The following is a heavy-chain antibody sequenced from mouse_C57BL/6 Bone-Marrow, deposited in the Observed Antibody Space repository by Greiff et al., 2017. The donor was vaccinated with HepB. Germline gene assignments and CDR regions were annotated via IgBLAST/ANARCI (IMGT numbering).Heavy chain of an antibody. CDR3: ARREDSSGPDY. V-gene: IGHV1-19*01. J-gene: IGHJ2*01. D-gene: IGHD3-2*02. CDR2: INPYNGGT. CDR1: GYTFTDYY. Sequence: VQLQQSGPVLVKPGASVKMSCKASGYTFTDYYMNWVKQSHGKSLEWIGVINPYNGGTSYNQKFKGKATLTVDKSSSTAYMELNSLTSEDSAVYYCARREDSSGPDYWGQGTTLTVSS.